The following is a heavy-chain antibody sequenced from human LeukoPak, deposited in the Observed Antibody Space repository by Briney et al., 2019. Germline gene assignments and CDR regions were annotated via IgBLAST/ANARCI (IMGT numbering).Heavy chain of an antibody. V-gene: IGHV1-8*01. D-gene: IGHD2-2*01. CDR3: ARGQVFCSSTRCPRWFDP. CDR2: MSPNSGNT. CDR1: GYTFTSYD. J-gene: IGHJ5*02. Sequence: ASVKVSCKASGYTFTSYDINWVRQATGQGLEWMGWMSPNSGNTGYAQKFQGRVTMTRNTSISTAYMELSSLRSEDTAVYYCARGQVFCSSTRCPRWFDPWGQGTPVTVSS.